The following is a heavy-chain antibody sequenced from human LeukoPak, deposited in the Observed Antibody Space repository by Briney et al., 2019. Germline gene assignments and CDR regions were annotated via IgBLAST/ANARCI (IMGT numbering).Heavy chain of an antibody. CDR2: ISGSGGST. Sequence: GGSLRLSCAASGFTFSSYAMRGVRQAPGKGLEGVSAISGSGGSTYYADSVKGRFTISRDNSKTTLYLQMNSLRAEDTAVYYCAKKSVAGTMSAEFDYWGQGTLVTVSS. V-gene: IGHV3-23*01. CDR1: GFTFSSYA. D-gene: IGHD6-19*01. CDR3: AKKSVAGTMSAEFDY. J-gene: IGHJ4*02.